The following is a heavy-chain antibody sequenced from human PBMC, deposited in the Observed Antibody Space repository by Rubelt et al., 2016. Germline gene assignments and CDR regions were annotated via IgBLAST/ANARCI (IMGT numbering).Heavy chain of an antibody. CDR1: GFTFSSYG. J-gene: IGHJ4*02. V-gene: IGHV3-33*06. CDR2: IWYDGSNK. CDR3: AKKYYDSSGFDY. D-gene: IGHD3-22*01. Sequence: SGFTFSSYGMHWVRQAPGKGLEWVAVIWYDGSNKYYADSVKGRFTISRDNSKNTLYLQMNSLRAEDTAVYYCAKKYYDSSGFDYWGQGTLVTVSS.